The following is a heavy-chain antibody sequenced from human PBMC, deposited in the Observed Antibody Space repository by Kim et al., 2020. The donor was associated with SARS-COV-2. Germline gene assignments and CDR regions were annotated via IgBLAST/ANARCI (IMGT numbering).Heavy chain of an antibody. D-gene: IGHD2-8*02. J-gene: IGHJ6*02. CDR3: ARMRVEGGVYGDYYYCYGMDV. CDR2: IDWDDDK. V-gene: IGHV2-70*01. Sequence: SGPTLVNPTQTLTLTCTFSGFSLSTSGMCVSWMRQPPGKALEWLALIDWDDDKYYSTSLKTRLTISKDTSKNQVVLTMTNMDPVDTATYFCARMRVEGGVYGDYYYCYGMDVWGQGTTVTVSS. CDR1: GFSLSTSGMC.